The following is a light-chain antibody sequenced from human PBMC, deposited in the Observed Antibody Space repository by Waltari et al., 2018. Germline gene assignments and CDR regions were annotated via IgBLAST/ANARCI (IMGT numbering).Light chain of an antibody. V-gene: IGLV2-14*03. Sequence: QSALTQPASVSGSPGQSITMSCTGTSSDIGSQKYVSWYQQHPGKAPKLMIYDVSERPSGVSNRFSGSTAVSTASLTISGRQANDEAHYYCCAYTGSVWVFGGGTKLTVL. CDR1: SSDIGSQKY. CDR3: CAYTGSVWV. J-gene: IGLJ3*02. CDR2: DVS.